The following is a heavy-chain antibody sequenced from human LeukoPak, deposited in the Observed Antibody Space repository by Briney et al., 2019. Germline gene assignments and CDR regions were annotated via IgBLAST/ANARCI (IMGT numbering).Heavy chain of an antibody. D-gene: IGHD3-16*01. CDR2: INTSGTT. Sequence: SETLSLTCTVSGDSISSGSFHWSWIRQPAGKGLEWIGRINTSGTTTYNPSLRSRVTISVDTSKNQFSLKLSSVTAADTAVYYCARTTKYYDYVWGSSNWFDPWGQGTLVIVSS. V-gene: IGHV4-61*02. J-gene: IGHJ5*02. CDR3: ARTTKYYDYVWGSSNWFDP. CDR1: GDSISSGSFH.